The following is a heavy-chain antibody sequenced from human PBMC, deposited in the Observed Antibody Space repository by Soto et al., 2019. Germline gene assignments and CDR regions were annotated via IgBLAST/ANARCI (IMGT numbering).Heavy chain of an antibody. CDR3: AREVQVHTPAFVY. CDR1: GGTFNTYA. D-gene: IGHD3-10*01. V-gene: IGHV1-69*19. CDR2: ISPMFGAA. Sequence: QAKLVQSGAEMKKPESSVKVSCQSSGGTFNTYAMNWVRQAPGQGPEWMGDISPMFGAANYAPKFQGRVTITADESTGTSYMQLSSLTSEDTALYFCAREVQVHTPAFVYWGQGTLVTVSS. J-gene: IGHJ4*02.